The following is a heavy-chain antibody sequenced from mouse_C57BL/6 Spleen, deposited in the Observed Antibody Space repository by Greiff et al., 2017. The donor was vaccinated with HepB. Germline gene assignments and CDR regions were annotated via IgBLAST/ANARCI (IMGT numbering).Heavy chain of an antibody. J-gene: IGHJ2*01. Sequence: VQLQESGPELVKPGASVKISCKASGYAFSSSWMNWVKQRPGKGLEWIGRIYPGDGDTNYNGKFKGKATLTADKSSSTAYMQLSSLTSEDSAVYFCARNWVRGFDYWGQGTTLTVSS. CDR3: ARNWVRGFDY. D-gene: IGHD4-1*01. V-gene: IGHV1-82*01. CDR2: IYPGDGDT. CDR1: GYAFSSSW.